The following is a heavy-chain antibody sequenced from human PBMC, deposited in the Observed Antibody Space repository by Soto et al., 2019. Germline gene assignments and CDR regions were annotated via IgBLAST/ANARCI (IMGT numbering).Heavy chain of an antibody. CDR1: GYSFTSYW. Sequence: GESLKISCKTSGYSFTSYWIGWVRQMPGKGMEWMGNIYPYDSDTRYSPSFQGQVTISADTSITTAYLQWSGLRASDTAMYFCARHLVGSTRGNFDYWGQGTLVTAPQ. CDR3: ARHLVGSTRGNFDY. J-gene: IGHJ4*01. CDR2: IYPYDSDT. V-gene: IGHV5-51*01. D-gene: IGHD2-2*01.